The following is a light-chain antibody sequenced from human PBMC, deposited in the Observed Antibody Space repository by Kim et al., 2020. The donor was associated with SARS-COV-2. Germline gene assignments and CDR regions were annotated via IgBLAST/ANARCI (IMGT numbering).Light chain of an antibody. CDR3: MQAIQTPLT. V-gene: IGKV2-28*01. CDR2: LGS. J-gene: IGKJ1*01. Sequence: PSFICCSFSQSLLDSTGCDYLDWYLQKPGQSPHLLIYLGSNRTAGVPDRFSGSGARTDVTLKISKVEAEDVGDYYCMQAIQTPLTFGQGTKVDIK. CDR1: QSLLDSTGCDY.